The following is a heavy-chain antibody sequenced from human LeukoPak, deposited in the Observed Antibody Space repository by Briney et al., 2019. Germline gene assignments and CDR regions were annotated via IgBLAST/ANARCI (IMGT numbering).Heavy chain of an antibody. CDR3: ARGTGYYDSSGYYSCLHAFDI. Sequence: GGSLRLACAASGFTFSSYSMNWVRQAPGKGLEWVSSISSSSSYIYYADSVKGRFTISRDNAKNSLYLQMNSLRAEDTAVYYCARGTGYYDSSGYYSCLHAFDIWGQGTMVTVSS. V-gene: IGHV3-21*01. CDR1: GFTFSSYS. J-gene: IGHJ3*02. CDR2: ISSSSSYI. D-gene: IGHD3-22*01.